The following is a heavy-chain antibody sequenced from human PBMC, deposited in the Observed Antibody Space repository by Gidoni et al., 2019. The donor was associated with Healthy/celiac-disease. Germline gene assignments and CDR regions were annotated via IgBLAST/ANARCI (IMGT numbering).Heavy chain of an antibody. V-gene: IGHV4-39*01. Sequence: QLQLQESGPGLVKPSETLSLTCTVSGGSISSSSYYWGWIRQPPGKGLEWIGSIYYSGSTYYNPSLKSRVTISVDTSKNQFSLKLSSVTAADTAVYYCARHARYGDYSNWFDPWGQGTLVTVSS. CDR3: ARHARYGDYSNWFDP. J-gene: IGHJ5*02. D-gene: IGHD4-17*01. CDR2: IYYSGST. CDR1: GGSISSSSYY.